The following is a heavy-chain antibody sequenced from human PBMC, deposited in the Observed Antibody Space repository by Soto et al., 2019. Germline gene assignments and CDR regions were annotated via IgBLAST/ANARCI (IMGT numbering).Heavy chain of an antibody. D-gene: IGHD2-8*01. CDR1: RFSFSSYE. V-gene: IGHV3-23*01. CDR2: VSLTGDRT. CDR3: ARGGGYCTPTSCAIDS. Sequence: SGGSLRLSCVASRFSFSSYEMSWVRQAAGKGLEWVSRVSLTGDRTNYAGSVRGRFTVSRDNFKNTLYLGMDSLRPEDTAIYYCARGGGYCTPTSCAIDSWGRGTPVTVSS. J-gene: IGHJ4*02.